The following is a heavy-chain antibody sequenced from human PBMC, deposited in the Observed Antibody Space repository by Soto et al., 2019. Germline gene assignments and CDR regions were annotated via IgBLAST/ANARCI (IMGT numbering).Heavy chain of an antibody. J-gene: IGHJ4*02. CDR2: IYHSGST. Sequence: PSESLALTCSVSGGCMSSNKWWSWVRQPPGKRLEWIGEIYHSGSTNYNPSLKSRVTISRDNAKNSLYLQMNSLREEDTAVYYCAREDIDGSYSNYWGQGTLVTVSS. CDR1: GGCMSSNKW. D-gene: IGHD1-26*01. V-gene: IGHV4-4*02. CDR3: AREDIDGSYSNY.